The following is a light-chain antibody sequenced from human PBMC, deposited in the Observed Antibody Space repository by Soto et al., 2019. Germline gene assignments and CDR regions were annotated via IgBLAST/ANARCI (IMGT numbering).Light chain of an antibody. CDR2: EVS. V-gene: IGLV2-14*01. Sequence: QSAMTQPASVSGSPRQSITISCTGNSSDVGASKYVSWYQHHPGKAPKLVIYEVSHRPSGVSNRFSGSKSGNTASLTIAGLQAEDEADYYCASYTSSSTYVFGTGTKLTVL. CDR1: SSDVGASKY. CDR3: ASYTSSSTYV. J-gene: IGLJ1*01.